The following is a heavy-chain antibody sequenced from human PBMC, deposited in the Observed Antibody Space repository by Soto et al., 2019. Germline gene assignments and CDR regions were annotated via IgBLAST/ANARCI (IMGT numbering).Heavy chain of an antibody. CDR3: ATESGSTYGYFDY. V-gene: IGHV4-30-4*01. CDR1: GGSVTSDEYY. J-gene: IGHJ4*02. CDR2: ISNSGST. D-gene: IGHD5-18*01. Sequence: SETLSLTCTVSGGSVTSDEYYWSWIRQSPGKGLEWIGYISNSGSTGYNPSLKTRLSMSVDRSKNQFTLRLTSVTAADTAVYLCATESGSTYGYFDYWGQGTQVTVSS.